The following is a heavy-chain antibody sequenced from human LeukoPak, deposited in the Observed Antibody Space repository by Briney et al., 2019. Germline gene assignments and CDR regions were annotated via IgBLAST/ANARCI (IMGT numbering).Heavy chain of an antibody. J-gene: IGHJ6*02. Sequence: SETLSLTCTVSGGSISSYYWSWIRQPAGKGLEWIGRIYTSGSTNYNPSLKSRVTMSVDTSKNQFSLKLSSVTAADTAVYHCARERVFQTAYYYYYGMDVWGQGTTVTVSS. CDR1: GGSISSYY. V-gene: IGHV4-4*07. D-gene: IGHD2-21*01. CDR3: ARERVFQTAYYYYYGMDV. CDR2: IYTSGST.